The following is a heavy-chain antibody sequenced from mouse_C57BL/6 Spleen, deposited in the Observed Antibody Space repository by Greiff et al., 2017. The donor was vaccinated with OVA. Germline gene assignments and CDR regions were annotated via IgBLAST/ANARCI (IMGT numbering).Heavy chain of an antibody. D-gene: IGHD2-5*01. CDR1: GYTFTSYW. CDR3: SRDRAGDSNHFDY. J-gene: IGHJ2*01. V-gene: IGHV1-50*01. CDR2: IDPSDSYT. Sequence: QVQLQQPGAELVKPGASVKLSCKASGYTFTSYWMQWVKQRPGQGLEWIGEIDPSDSYTNYNQKFKGKATLTVDTSSSTAYMPLSSLTSEDSAVDYGSRDRAGDSNHFDYWGQGTTLTVSS.